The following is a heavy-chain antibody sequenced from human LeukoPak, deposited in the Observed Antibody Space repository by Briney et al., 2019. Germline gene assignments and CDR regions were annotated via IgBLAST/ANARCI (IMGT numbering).Heavy chain of an antibody. J-gene: IGHJ6*02. CDR2: IYYSGST. Sequence: SETLSLTCAVYGGSFSGYYWSWIRQPPGKGLEWIGYIYYSGSTNYNPSLKSRVTISVDTSKNQFSLKLSSVTAVDTAVYYCARQLSVYGMDVWGQGTTVTVSS. CDR3: ARQLSVYGMDV. D-gene: IGHD2-8*01. V-gene: IGHV4-59*08. CDR1: GGSFSGYY.